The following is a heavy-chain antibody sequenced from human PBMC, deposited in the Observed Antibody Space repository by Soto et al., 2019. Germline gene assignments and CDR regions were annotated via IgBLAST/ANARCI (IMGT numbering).Heavy chain of an antibody. J-gene: IGHJ6*02. V-gene: IGHV1-2*02. CDR3: ARSNYGGDDYFQYGVDV. D-gene: IGHD2-21*02. CDR1: GYRFTGYG. Sequence: QVQLVQSGAEVKKPGASLKVSCKASGYRFTGYGLHWVRQAPGQGLQWMGWINPKSGATDYAQKFQGRVTMTREMSTNTAYLVLRGLRSDSTADDTAVYYCARSNYGGDDYFQYGVDVWGQGTTVTVSS. CDR2: INPKSGAT.